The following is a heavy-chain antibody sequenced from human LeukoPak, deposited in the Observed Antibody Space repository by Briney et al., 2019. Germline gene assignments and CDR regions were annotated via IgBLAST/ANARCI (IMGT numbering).Heavy chain of an antibody. V-gene: IGHV4-39*01. Sequence: SETLSLTCTVSGGSISSSSYYWGWIRQPPGKGLEWIGSIYYSGITYYNPSLKSRVTISVDTSENQFSLKLSSVTAADTAVYYCARTSGYSYGYVNYWGQGTLVTVSS. CDR2: IYYSGIT. J-gene: IGHJ4*02. D-gene: IGHD5-18*01. CDR3: ARTSGYSYGYVNY. CDR1: GGSISSSSYY.